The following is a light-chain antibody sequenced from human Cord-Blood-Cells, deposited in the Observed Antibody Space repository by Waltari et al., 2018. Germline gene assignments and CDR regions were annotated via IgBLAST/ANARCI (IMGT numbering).Light chain of an antibody. Sequence: QSVLTPPPSVSGAPGQRVTISCPGSSPTIGAGYDVPWYQQLPGTAPKLLIYGNSNRPSGVPDRFSGSKSGTSASLAITGLQAEDEADYYCQSYDSSLSGRVFGGGTKLTVL. CDR2: GNS. CDR1: SPTIGAGYD. CDR3: QSYDSSLSGRV. J-gene: IGLJ2*01. V-gene: IGLV1-40*01.